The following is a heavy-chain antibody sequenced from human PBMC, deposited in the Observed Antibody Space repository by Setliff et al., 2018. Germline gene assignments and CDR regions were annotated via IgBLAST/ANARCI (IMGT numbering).Heavy chain of an antibody. Sequence: PSETLSLTCAVSYYSISSGYYWSWIRQPPGKGLEWFGEINHSGSGDYNPSFKGRVTISVDTSKKQFSLTLTSVTAADTALYYCRQAVVGRDVFDIWGQGTVVT. J-gene: IGHJ3*02. V-gene: IGHV4-38-2*01. CDR1: YYSISSGYY. CDR3: RQAVVGRDVFDI. D-gene: IGHD1-1*01. CDR2: INHSGSG.